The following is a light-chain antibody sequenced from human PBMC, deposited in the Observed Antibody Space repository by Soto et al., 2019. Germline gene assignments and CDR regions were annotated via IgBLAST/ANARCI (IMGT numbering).Light chain of an antibody. CDR2: DAS. Sequence: EIVLTQSPATLSLSPGESATLSCRASQSVSSYLAWYQQKPGQAPRLLIYDASNRAAGIPPRISGSGSGTDFTLTISSLEPKDFAVYYCQQRTNWRGYTFGQGTKLEIK. V-gene: IGKV3-11*01. J-gene: IGKJ2*01. CDR1: QSVSSY. CDR3: QQRTNWRGYT.